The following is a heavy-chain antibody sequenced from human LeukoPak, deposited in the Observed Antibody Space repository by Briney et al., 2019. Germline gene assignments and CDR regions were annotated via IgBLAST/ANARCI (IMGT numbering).Heavy chain of an antibody. J-gene: IGHJ4*02. Sequence: GGSLRLSCAASGFTFSSYWMSWVRQAPGKGLEWVANIEQDGSEKYYVDSVKGRFTISRDNAKNPLYLQMDSLRAEDTAVYYCARGRRYSGYLNDDYWGQGTLVTVSS. V-gene: IGHV3-7*01. CDR1: GFTFSSYW. D-gene: IGHD5-12*01. CDR2: IEQDGSEK. CDR3: ARGRRYSGYLNDDY.